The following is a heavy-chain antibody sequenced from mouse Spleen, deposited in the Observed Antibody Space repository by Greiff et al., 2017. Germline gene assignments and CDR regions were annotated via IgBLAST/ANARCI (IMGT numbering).Heavy chain of an antibody. V-gene: IGHV14-1*01. D-gene: IGHD4-1*01. CDR2: IDPEDGDT. J-gene: IGHJ3*01. CDR3: TLANWDVDWFAY. Sequence: DVQLQESGAELVRPGASVKLSCTASGFNIKDYYMHWVKQRPEQGLEWIGRIDPEDGDTEYAPKFQGKATMTADTSSNTAYLQLSSLTSEDTAVYYCTLANWDVDWFAYWGQGTLVTVSA. CDR1: GFNIKDYY.